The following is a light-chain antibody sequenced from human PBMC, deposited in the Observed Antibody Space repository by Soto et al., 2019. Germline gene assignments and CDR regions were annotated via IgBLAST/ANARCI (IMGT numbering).Light chain of an antibody. Sequence: EIVLTQSPGTLSLSPMEVATLCCMASQSVSNNYLAWYQQKPGQAPRLLIYGVSTRATGIPARFSGSGSGTDFTLTISSLQSEDFAVYYCQHYNYWPYTFGHGAKVDIK. V-gene: IGKV3-15*01. J-gene: IGKJ2*01. CDR1: QSVSNN. CDR2: GVS. CDR3: QHYNYWPYT.